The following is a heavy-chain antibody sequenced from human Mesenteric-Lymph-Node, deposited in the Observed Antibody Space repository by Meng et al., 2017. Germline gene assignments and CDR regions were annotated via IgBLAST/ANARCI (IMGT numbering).Heavy chain of an antibody. CDR3: ATDYYYGSGSYYNPLDY. J-gene: IGHJ4*02. V-gene: IGHV4-39*07. D-gene: IGHD3-10*01. Sequence: SETLSLTCTVSGDSISSSSYYWGWIRQPPGKGLEWIGSIYYSGNTYYNPSLKSRVTISVDTSKNQFSLKLSSVTAADTAVYYCATDYYYGSGSYYNPLDYWGRGTLVTVSS. CDR2: IYYSGNT. CDR1: GDSISSSSYY.